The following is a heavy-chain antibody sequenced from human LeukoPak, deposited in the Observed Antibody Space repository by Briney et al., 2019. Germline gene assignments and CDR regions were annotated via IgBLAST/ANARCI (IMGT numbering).Heavy chain of an antibody. Sequence: PGGSPRLSCAASGFTVSSNYISWVRQAPGKGLEWVSTISGSGGSTYYADSVKGRFTISRDNSKNTLYLQMNSLRAEDTAVYYCAKVGSSSWYNYFDYWGQGILVTVSS. V-gene: IGHV3-23*01. D-gene: IGHD6-13*01. J-gene: IGHJ4*02. CDR3: AKVGSSSWYNYFDY. CDR1: GFTVSSNY. CDR2: ISGSGGST.